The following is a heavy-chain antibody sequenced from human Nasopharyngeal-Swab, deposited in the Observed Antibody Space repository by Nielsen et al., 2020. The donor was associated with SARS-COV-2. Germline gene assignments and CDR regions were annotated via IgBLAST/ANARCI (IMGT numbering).Heavy chain of an antibody. D-gene: IGHD3-16*01. CDR1: GGSFSGYY. CDR2: INHSGST. V-gene: IGHV4-34*01. Sequence: SETLSLTFAVYGGSFSGYYWSWIRQPPGKGLEWIGEINHSGSTNYNPSLKSRVTISVDTSKNQFSLKLSSVTAADTAVYYCARLYDYVWGRTLKKYNWFDPWSQGTLVTVSS. CDR3: ARLYDYVWGRTLKKYNWFDP. J-gene: IGHJ5*02.